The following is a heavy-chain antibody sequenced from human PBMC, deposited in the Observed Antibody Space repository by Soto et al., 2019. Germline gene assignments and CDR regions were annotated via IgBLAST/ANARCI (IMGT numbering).Heavy chain of an antibody. CDR2: IIPIFGTA. J-gene: IGHJ6*02. D-gene: IGHD2-2*01. Sequence: SVMVSCKASGGTFSSYAISWVRQAPGQGLEWMGGIIPIFGTANYAQKFQGRVTITADESTSTAYMELSSLRSEDTAVYYCAREDXVVVPAARGGYYYGMDVWGQGTTVTVSS. CDR1: GGTFSSYA. CDR3: AREDXVVVPAARGGYYYGMDV. V-gene: IGHV1-69*13.